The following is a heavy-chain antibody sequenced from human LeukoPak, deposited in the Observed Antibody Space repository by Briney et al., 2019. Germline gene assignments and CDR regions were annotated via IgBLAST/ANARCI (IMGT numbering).Heavy chain of an antibody. Sequence: ASVKVSCKASGGTFSSYAISWVRQAPGQGLEWMGGIIPIFGTANYAQKFQGRVTITADESTSTAYMELSSLRSEDTAVYYCASYTVGYYYGMDVWGQGTTVTVSS. J-gene: IGHJ6*02. CDR1: GGTFSSYA. V-gene: IGHV1-69*01. CDR3: ASYTVGYYYGMDV. CDR2: IIPIFGTA.